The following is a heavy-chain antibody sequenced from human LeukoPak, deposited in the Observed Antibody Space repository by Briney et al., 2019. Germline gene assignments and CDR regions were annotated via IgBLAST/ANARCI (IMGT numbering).Heavy chain of an antibody. CDR1: GNSISTYY. Sequence: SETLSLTCTVSGNSISTYYWSWIRQPAGKGLEWIGRIYTSGSTNYNPSLKSRVTMSIDTSKSQFSLKLSSVTAADTAVYYCARLPTVVTRVAFDIWGQGTMVTVSS. CDR2: IYTSGST. V-gene: IGHV4-4*07. CDR3: ARLPTVVTRVAFDI. J-gene: IGHJ3*02. D-gene: IGHD4-23*01.